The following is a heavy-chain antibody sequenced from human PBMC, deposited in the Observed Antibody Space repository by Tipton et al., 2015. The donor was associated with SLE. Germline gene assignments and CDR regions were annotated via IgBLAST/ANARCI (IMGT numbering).Heavy chain of an antibody. CDR1: GDSISNYY. J-gene: IGHJ6*02. CDR3: ASEYSSAVGMDV. CDR2: IYSSGST. V-gene: IGHV4-59*12. Sequence: TLSLTCTVSGDSISNYYWNWIRQPPAKGLEWVGYIYSSGSTSYSPSLKSRVVLSIDTSKSHFSLEMKSVTAADTAVYYCASEYSSAVGMDVWGQGTTVIVSS. D-gene: IGHD6-6*01.